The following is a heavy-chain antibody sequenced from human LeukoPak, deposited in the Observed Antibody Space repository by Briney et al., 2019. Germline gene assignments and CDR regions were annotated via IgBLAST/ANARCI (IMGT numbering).Heavy chain of an antibody. J-gene: IGHJ4*02. D-gene: IGHD2-21*01. CDR3: ARGADCGSDCSSRRRDFDY. CDR2: IYSGGGT. CDR1: GFNVNTNY. Sequence: GGSLRLSCAASGFNVNTNYMTWVRQAPGKGLEWVSIIYSGGGTYFADSVKGRFTISRDNSKNTLYLQMNSLRSEDTAVYYYARGADCGSDCSSRRRDFDYWGQGTLVTVSS. V-gene: IGHV3-66*02.